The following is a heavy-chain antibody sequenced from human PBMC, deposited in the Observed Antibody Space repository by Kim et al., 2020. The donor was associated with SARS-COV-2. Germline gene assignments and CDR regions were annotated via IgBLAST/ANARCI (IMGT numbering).Heavy chain of an antibody. CDR1: GFTFSSYE. CDR2: ISSSGSTI. D-gene: IGHD2-21*01. V-gene: IGHV3-48*03. CDR3: ARSSYCGGDCYSFSPYWYFDL. J-gene: IGHJ2*01. Sequence: GGSLRLSCAASGFTFSSYEMNWVRQAPGKGLEWVSYISSSGSTIYYADSVKGRFTISRDNAKNSLYLQMNSLRAEDTAVYYCARSSYCGGDCYSFSPYWYFDLWGRGTLVTVSS.